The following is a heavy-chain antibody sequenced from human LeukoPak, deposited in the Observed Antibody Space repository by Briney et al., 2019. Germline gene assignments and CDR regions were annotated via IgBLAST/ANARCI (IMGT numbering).Heavy chain of an antibody. D-gene: IGHD3-22*01. CDR2: IYYSGST. CDR1: GGSISSSSYY. J-gene: IGHJ4*02. V-gene: IGHV4-39*01. Sequence: SETLSLTCAVSGGSISSSSYYWGCIRPPPGKGLEWVGSIYYSGSTYYNPSLKSRVTISVDTSKNQFSLKLSSVTAADTAVYYCAGQVGNYYDSSGYSRYWGQGTQVTVSS. CDR3: AGQVGNYYDSSGYSRY.